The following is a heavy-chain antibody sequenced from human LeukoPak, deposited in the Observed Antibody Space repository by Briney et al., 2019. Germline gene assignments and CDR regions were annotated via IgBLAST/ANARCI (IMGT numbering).Heavy chain of an antibody. CDR1: GGSFSGYY. D-gene: IGHD3-22*01. CDR3: AKYDSSAYDY. V-gene: IGHV3-23*01. J-gene: IGHJ4*02. Sequence: ETLSLTCAVYGGSFSGYYWSWIRQPPGKGLEWVSRISSSGGSTYCADSVKGRFTMSRDNSKNTLYLQMNSLRAEDTAVYYCAKYDSSAYDYWGQGTLVTVSS. CDR2: ISSSGGST.